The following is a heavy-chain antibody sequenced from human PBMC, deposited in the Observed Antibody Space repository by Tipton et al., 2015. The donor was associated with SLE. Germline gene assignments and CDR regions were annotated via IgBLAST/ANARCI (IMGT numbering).Heavy chain of an antibody. CDR3: AKDHVTMVQGAGY. Sequence: SLRLSCAASGFTFCSYAMSWVRQAPGKGLEWVSVIYSGGSTYYADSVKGRFTISRDNSKNTLYLQMNSLRAEDTAVYYCAKDHVTMVQGAGYWGQGTLVTVSS. CDR1: GFTFCSYA. J-gene: IGHJ4*02. V-gene: IGHV3-23*03. D-gene: IGHD3-10*01. CDR2: IYSGGST.